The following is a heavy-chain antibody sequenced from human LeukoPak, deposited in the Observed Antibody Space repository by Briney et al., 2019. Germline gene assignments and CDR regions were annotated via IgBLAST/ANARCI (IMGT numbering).Heavy chain of an antibody. CDR3: ARDQERFGELSGLYYYYGMDV. D-gene: IGHD3-10*01. Sequence: GGSLRLSCAASRFTFSDYYMSWIRQAPGKGLEWISYISTSGSTVYYADSVKGRFTISRDNAKNSLYLQMNSLRAEDTAVHYCARDQERFGELSGLYYYYGMDVWGQGTTVTVSS. CDR1: RFTFSDYY. J-gene: IGHJ6*02. CDR2: ISTSGSTV. V-gene: IGHV3-11*04.